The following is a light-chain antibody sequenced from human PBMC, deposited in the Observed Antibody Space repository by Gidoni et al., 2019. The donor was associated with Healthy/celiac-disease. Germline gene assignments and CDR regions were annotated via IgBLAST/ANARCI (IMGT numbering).Light chain of an antibody. CDR3: QQYNRYSPGIP. CDR1: QSISSW. CDR2: KAS. J-gene: IGKJ5*01. V-gene: IGKV1-5*03. Sequence: DIQMTKSPSTLSASVGDRVTITCRASQSISSWLAWSQQKPGKAPKLLIYKASSLESGVPSRFSGSGSGTEFTLPISSLQPAYFATYYCQQYNRYSPGIPFXQXTRLEIE.